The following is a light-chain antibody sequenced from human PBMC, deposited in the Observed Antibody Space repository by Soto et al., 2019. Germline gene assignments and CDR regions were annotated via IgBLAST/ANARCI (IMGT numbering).Light chain of an antibody. CDR1: QSVSSNY. CDR2: GAS. Sequence: EIVLAQSPGTLSLSPGERATLSCRASQSVSSNYLAWYQQKPGQAPRLLIYGASSRATGIPDRFSGSGSGTDFTLTISRLEPEDFAVYYCQQYGSSPLTFSGGTKVEIK. V-gene: IGKV3-20*01. J-gene: IGKJ4*01. CDR3: QQYGSSPLT.